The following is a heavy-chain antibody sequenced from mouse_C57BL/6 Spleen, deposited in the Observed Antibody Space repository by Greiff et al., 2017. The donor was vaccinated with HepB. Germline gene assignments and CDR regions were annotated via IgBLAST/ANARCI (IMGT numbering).Heavy chain of an antibody. CDR1: GYTFTSYW. D-gene: IGHD3-2*02. Sequence: QVQLQQPGAELVKPGASVKLSCKASGYTFTSYWMHWVKQRPGQGLEWIGMIHPNSGSTNYNEKFKSKATLTVDKSSSTAYMQLSSLTSEDSAVYYCARPSGYYAMDYWGQGTSVTVSS. CDR3: ARPSGYYAMDY. CDR2: IHPNSGST. J-gene: IGHJ4*01. V-gene: IGHV1-64*01.